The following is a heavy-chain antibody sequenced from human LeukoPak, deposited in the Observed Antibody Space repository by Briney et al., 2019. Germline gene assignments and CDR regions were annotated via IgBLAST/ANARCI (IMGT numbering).Heavy chain of an antibody. CDR3: ARVDIVVVPAARPEY. V-gene: IGHV3-21*01. CDR2: ISSSSSYI. J-gene: IGHJ4*02. D-gene: IGHD2-2*01. CDR1: EFTFSSYS. Sequence: GGSLRLSCAASEFTFSSYSMNWVRQAPGKGPEWVSSISSSSSYIYYADSVKGRFTISRDNAKNSLYLQMNSLRAEDTAVYYCARVDIVVVPAARPEYWGQGTLVTVSS.